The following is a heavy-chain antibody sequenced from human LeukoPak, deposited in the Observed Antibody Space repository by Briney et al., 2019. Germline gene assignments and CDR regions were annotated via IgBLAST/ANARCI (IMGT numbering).Heavy chain of an antibody. Sequence: GGSLRLSCAASGFTFSSYAMSWVRQAPGKGLEWVSAISGSGGSTYYADSVKGRFTISRDNSKNTLYLQMNSLRAEDTAVYYCAKEMDIVVVPAVSLDYWGQETLVTVSS. J-gene: IGHJ4*02. CDR3: AKEMDIVVVPAVSLDY. CDR1: GFTFSSYA. V-gene: IGHV3-23*01. CDR2: ISGSGGST. D-gene: IGHD2-2*03.